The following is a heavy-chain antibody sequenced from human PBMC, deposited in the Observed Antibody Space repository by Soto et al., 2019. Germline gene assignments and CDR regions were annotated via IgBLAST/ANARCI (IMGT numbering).Heavy chain of an antibody. CDR2: TRNKANRYTT. CDR3: ARSSGSYRYFDL. D-gene: IGHD1-26*01. Sequence: EVQLVESGGGLVQPGGSLRLSCAASGFTFSDPYMDWVRQAPGKGLEWVGRTRNKANRYTTEYAASVKGRFTISRDDSKSSLYLQMNSLTTEDTAVYYCARSSGSYRYFDLWGRGTLVTVSS. J-gene: IGHJ2*01. CDR1: GFTFSDPY. V-gene: IGHV3-72*01.